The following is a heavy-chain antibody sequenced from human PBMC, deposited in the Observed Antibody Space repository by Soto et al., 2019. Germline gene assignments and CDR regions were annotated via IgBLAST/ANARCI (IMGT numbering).Heavy chain of an antibody. CDR1: GGTFSSSA. V-gene: IGHV1-69*12. D-gene: IGHD3-3*02. J-gene: IGHJ6*02. CDR3: ARDNGRPQLGGNYYYITDV. CDR2: IIPLFGTP. Sequence: QVQLVQSGAEVKEPGSSVKVSCQASGGTFSSSALSWVRQAPGQGLEWMGGIIPLFGTPDYAQKFQGRVTITADESTSTAYMELSSLRSEDTAIYYCARDNGRPQLGGNYYYITDVWGQGTTITVSS.